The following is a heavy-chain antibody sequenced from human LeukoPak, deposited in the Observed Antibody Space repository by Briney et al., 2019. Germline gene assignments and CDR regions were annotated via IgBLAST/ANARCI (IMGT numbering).Heavy chain of an antibody. CDR3: AKDIEQLWDDVRAFDI. CDR2: ISWNSGSI. D-gene: IGHD3-10*01. V-gene: IGHV3-9*01. J-gene: IGHJ3*02. Sequence: GRSLRLSCAASGFTFDDYAMHWVRQAPGKGLELVSGISWNSGSIGYADSVKGRFTISRDNAKNSLYLQMNSLRAEDTALYYCAKDIEQLWDDVRAFDIWGQGTMVTVSS. CDR1: GFTFDDYA.